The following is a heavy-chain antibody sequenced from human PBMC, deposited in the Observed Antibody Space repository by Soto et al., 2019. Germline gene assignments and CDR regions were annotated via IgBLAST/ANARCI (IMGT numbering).Heavy chain of an antibody. V-gene: IGHV1-69*13. CDR2: IIPMFGTA. Sequence: WASVKVSCKASGGTFNKYAISWVRQAPGQGLEWMGGIIPMFGTANYAQKFQGRVTITADESTSTAYMELRSLRSEDTAVYYCARGVHYDSSGYYYFYWGRGTLVTVSS. CDR1: GGTFNKYA. J-gene: IGHJ4*02. D-gene: IGHD3-22*01. CDR3: ARGVHYDSSGYYYFY.